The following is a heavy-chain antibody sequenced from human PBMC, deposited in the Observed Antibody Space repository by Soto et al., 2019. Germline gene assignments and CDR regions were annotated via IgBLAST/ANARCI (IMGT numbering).Heavy chain of an antibody. CDR2: ISFDGSNT. Sequence: QVQVVESGGGVVQPGRSLRLSCAASGFTFSSFGMHWVRQAPGKGLEWVAVISFDGSNTYYADSVKGRFTISRDNSKSTLFLQMNSLRTEDTAVYYCAKDSMGDHYGMDVWGQGTTVTVSS. V-gene: IGHV3-30*18. CDR3: AKDSMGDHYGMDV. CDR1: GFTFSSFG. D-gene: IGHD1-26*01. J-gene: IGHJ6*02.